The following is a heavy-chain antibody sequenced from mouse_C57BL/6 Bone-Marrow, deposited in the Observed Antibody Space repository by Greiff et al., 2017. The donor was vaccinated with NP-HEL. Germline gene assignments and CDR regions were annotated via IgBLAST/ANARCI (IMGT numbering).Heavy chain of an antibody. V-gene: IGHV5-17*01. CDR1: GFTFSDYG. D-gene: IGHD1-1*01. CDR3: ARGGSKRFAY. CDR2: ISSGSSTI. Sequence: EVMLVESGGGLVKPGGSLKLSCAASGFTFSDYGMHWVRQAPEKGLEWVAYISSGSSTIYYADTVKGRFTISRDNAKNTLFLQMTSLRSEDAAMYYCARGGSKRFAYWGRGTLVTVSA. J-gene: IGHJ3*01.